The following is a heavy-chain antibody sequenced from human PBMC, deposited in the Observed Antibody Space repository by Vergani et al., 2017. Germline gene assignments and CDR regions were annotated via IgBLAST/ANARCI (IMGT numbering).Heavy chain of an antibody. CDR2: IIPIFGTA. Sequence: QVQLVQSGAEVKKPGASVKVSCKASGYTFTGYYMHWVRQAPGQGLEWMGGIIPIFGTANYAQKFQGRVTITADESTSTAYMELSSLRSEDTAVYYCACGSYPGNWFDPWGQGTLVTVSS. D-gene: IGHD1-26*01. V-gene: IGHV1-69*01. CDR3: ACGSYPGNWFDP. J-gene: IGHJ5*02. CDR1: GYTFTGYY.